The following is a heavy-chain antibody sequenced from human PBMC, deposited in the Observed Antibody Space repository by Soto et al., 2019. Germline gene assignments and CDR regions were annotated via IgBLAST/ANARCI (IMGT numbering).Heavy chain of an antibody. D-gene: IGHD3-22*01. V-gene: IGHV1-18*01. CDR1: GYTFTSYG. CDR3: ARDPYYYDSSGYYRVCFDP. J-gene: IGHJ5*02. Sequence: GASVKVSCKASGYTFTSYGISWVRQAPGKGLEWMGWISAYNGNTNYAQKLQGRVTMTTDTSTSTAYMELRSLRSDDTAVYYCARDPYYYDSSGYYRVCFDPWGQGTLVTVSS. CDR2: ISAYNGNT.